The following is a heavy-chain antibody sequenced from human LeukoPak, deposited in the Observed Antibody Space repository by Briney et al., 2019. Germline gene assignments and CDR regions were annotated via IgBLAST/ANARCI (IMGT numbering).Heavy chain of an antibody. J-gene: IGHJ4*02. Sequence: PSETLSLTCTVSGGSISSGGYYWSWIRQHPGKGLEWIGYIYYSGSTYYNPSLKSRVTISVDTSKNQFSLKLSSVAAADTAVYCCARGIAAAPPSQFYDYWGQGTLVTVSS. CDR2: IYYSGST. V-gene: IGHV4-31*03. CDR3: ARGIAAAPPSQFYDY. CDR1: GGSISSGGYY. D-gene: IGHD6-13*01.